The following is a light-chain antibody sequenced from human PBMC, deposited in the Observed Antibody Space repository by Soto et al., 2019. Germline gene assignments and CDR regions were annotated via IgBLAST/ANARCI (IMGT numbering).Light chain of an antibody. CDR3: QYYVSSPLAVT. V-gene: IGKV3-20*01. Sequence: EIVLTPSPGTLSLSPGERATLSCRASQSASSSYLAWYQQKPGQAPRLLFYDTSNRATGIPERFSGSGSGTDFSLTISRLEPEDFAVYYCQYYVSSPLAVTFGGGTKVDIK. CDR2: DTS. J-gene: IGKJ4*01. CDR1: QSASSSY.